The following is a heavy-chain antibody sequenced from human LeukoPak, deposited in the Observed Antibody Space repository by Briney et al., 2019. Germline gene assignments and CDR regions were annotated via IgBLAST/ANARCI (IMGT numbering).Heavy chain of an antibody. Sequence: RGESLKISWKGSGYSFTSNWIGWVRQMPGKGLEWMGIIYPGDSDTRYSPSLQGQVTISADKSFSTAYLQWSSLKASDTAIYYCARLGYCSSASCYYGMDVWGQGTTVTVSS. CDR3: ARLGYCSSASCYYGMDV. V-gene: IGHV5-51*01. J-gene: IGHJ6*02. CDR2: IYPGDSDT. CDR1: GYSFTSNW. D-gene: IGHD2-2*01.